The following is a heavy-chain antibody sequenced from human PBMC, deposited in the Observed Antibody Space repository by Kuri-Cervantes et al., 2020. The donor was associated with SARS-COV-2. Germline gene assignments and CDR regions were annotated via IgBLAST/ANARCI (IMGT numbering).Heavy chain of an antibody. D-gene: IGHD3-3*01. V-gene: IGHV1-24*01. CDR2: FDPEDGET. CDR3: ATARFDVWSGYSWGGAFDI. J-gene: IGHJ3*02. Sequence: ASVQVSCKVSGYTLTELSMHWVRQAPGKGLEWLGRFDPEDGETIYAQKFQGRVTMTEDTSTDTAYMELISLRSEDTAVYYCATARFDVWSGYSWGGAFDIWGQGTMVTVSS. CDR1: GYTLTELS.